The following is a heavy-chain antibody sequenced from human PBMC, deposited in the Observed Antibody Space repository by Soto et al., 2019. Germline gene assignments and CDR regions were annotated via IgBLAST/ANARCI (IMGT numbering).Heavy chain of an antibody. CDR2: ISGSGGST. CDR1: GCTFSSYA. CDR3: AKVQVVRGRFDP. V-gene: IGHV3-23*01. D-gene: IGHD6-13*01. Sequence: GSLVLACAASGCTFSSYAMSWVRQAPGKGLEWVSAISGSGGSTYYADSVKGRFTISRDNSKNTLYLQMNSLRAEDTAVYYCAKVQVVRGRFDPWGQGTLVTVYS. J-gene: IGHJ5*02.